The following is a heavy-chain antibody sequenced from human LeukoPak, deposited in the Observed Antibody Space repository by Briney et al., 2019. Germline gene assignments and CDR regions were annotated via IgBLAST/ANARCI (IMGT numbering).Heavy chain of an antibody. V-gene: IGHV7-4-1*02. D-gene: IGHD5-18*01. CDR2: INPNTGNP. J-gene: IGHJ4*02. CDR3: ARKGYSYGVDY. Sequence: MGWINPNTGNPTYAQGFTGRFVFSLDTSVSTAYLQISSLKAEDTAVYYCARKGYSYGVDYWGQGTLVTVSS.